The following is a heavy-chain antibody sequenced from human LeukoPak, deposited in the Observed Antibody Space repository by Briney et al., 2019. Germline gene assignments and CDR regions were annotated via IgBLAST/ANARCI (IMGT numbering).Heavy chain of an antibody. CDR1: GFTFSDYW. J-gene: IGHJ4*02. CDR3: AGGALDY. Sequence: PGGSLRLSCAAPGFTFSDYWMSWVRQAPGQGLEWVAKISQDGREQRFVGSVKGRFTISRDNAKNLLFLQMDSLRAEDTAVYYCAGGALDYWGPGTLVTVSS. CDR2: ISQDGREQ. V-gene: IGHV3-7*04.